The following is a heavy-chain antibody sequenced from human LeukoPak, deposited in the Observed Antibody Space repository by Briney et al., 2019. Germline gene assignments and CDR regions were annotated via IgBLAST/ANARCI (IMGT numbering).Heavy chain of an antibody. D-gene: IGHD2-2*01. CDR1: GGSISSGSYY. Sequence: SETLSLTCTVSGGSISSGSYYWSWIRQPAGKGLEWIGRICTSGSTNYNPSLKSRVTISVDTSKNQFSLKLSSVTAADTAVYYCARGWASNGFDYWGQGTLVTVSS. J-gene: IGHJ4*02. V-gene: IGHV4-61*02. CDR3: ARGWASNGFDY. CDR2: ICTSGST.